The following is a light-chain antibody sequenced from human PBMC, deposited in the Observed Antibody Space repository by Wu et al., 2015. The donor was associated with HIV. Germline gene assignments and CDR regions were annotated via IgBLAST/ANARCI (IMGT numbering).Light chain of an antibody. CDR1: QSINTW. CDR2: KAS. CDR3: QHYYRSPYT. Sequence: DIQMTQSPSTLSASVGDRVTITCRASQSINTWLAWYQQKPGKAPKLLIYKASNLQTGVPSRFSGTGSGTEFTLTIGSLQPDDLATYYCQHYYRSPYTFGQGTKVEI. V-gene: IGKV1-5*03. J-gene: IGKJ2*01.